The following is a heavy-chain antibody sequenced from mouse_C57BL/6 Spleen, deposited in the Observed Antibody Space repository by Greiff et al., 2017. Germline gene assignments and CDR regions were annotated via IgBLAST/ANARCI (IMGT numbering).Heavy chain of an antibody. CDR2: IYPGDGDT. V-gene: IGHV1-80*01. CDR3: AIAGNYVFDD. D-gene: IGHD2-1*01. CDR1: GYAFSSYW. J-gene: IGHJ2*01. Sequence: LKESGASVKISCKASGYAFSSYWMNWVKQRPGKGLEWIGQIYPGDGDTNYNGKFKGKATLTADKSSSTAYMQLSSLTSEDSAVYFCAIAGNYVFDDWDQGTTLTLSS.